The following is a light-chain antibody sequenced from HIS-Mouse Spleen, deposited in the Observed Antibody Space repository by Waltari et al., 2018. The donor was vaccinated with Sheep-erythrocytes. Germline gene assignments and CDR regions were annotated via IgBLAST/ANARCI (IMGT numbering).Light chain of an antibody. CDR2: YKSDSDK. Sequence: QAVLTQASSLSASPGASASLTCTLRSGINVGTYRIYWYQQKPGSPPQYLLRYKSDSDKQQGSGVPSRFSGFKDASANAVILLISGLQSEDEADYYCMIWHSSAWVFGGGTKLTVL. CDR1: SGINVGTYR. J-gene: IGLJ3*02. V-gene: IGLV5-45*03. CDR3: MIWHSSAWV.